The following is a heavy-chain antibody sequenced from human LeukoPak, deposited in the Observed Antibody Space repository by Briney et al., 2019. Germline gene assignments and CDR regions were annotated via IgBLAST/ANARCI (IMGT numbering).Heavy chain of an antibody. V-gene: IGHV3-23*01. Sequence: GGSLRLSCAASGFTFSSYAMSWVRQAPGKGLEWVSAISGSGGSTYYADSVKGRFTISRDNSKNTLYLQMNSLRAEDTAVYYCAKDGRPVMSDRPGIAAAGTGYWGQGTLVTVSS. CDR1: GFTFSSYA. CDR2: ISGSGGST. J-gene: IGHJ4*02. D-gene: IGHD6-13*01. CDR3: AKDGRPVMSDRPGIAAAGTGY.